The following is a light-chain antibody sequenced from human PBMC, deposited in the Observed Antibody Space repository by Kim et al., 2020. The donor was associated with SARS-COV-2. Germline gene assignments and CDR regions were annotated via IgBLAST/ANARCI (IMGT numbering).Light chain of an antibody. J-gene: IGLJ2*01. V-gene: IGLV3-21*04. CDR2: YDV. Sequence: APGKTASVTCGGDNIGSKSVHWYRQRPGQAPVLVIYYDVDRPSGIPERFSGSNSGNTATLTISRVEAGDEADYYCQVWDSSSDHWVFGGGTQLTVL. CDR3: QVWDSSSDHWV. CDR1: NIGSKS.